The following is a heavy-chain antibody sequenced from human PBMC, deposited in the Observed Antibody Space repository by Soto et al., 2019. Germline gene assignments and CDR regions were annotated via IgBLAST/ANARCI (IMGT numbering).Heavy chain of an antibody. CDR2: VSGSGGST. Sequence: GGSLRISCAASGFTFSSYAMSWVRQAPGKGLEWISAVSGSGGSTYYADSVKGRFTISRDNSKDTLYLQMNNLRAEDTAVYYCAKPPDYNWNDYWGQGTLVTVS. J-gene: IGHJ4*02. V-gene: IGHV3-23*01. CDR3: AKPPDYNWNDY. D-gene: IGHD1-20*01. CDR1: GFTFSSYA.